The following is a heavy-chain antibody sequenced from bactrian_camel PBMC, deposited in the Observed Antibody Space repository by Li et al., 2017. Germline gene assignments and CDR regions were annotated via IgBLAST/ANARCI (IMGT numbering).Heavy chain of an antibody. J-gene: IGHJ4*01. D-gene: IGHD3*01. Sequence: QLVESGGGSVQAGGSVTLSCVASGFTESGNYVAWIRQAPGKGREGVAAIYAAGGRTWYADSVKGRFTISKDNAKNTVYLQMNSLKPEGTAVYYCAADMGPMGRGRVCSSYLYEYNYWGQGTQVTVSS. CDR1: GFTESGNY. V-gene: IGHV3S28*01. CDR2: IYAAGGRT. CDR3: AADMGPMGRGRVCSSYLYEYNY.